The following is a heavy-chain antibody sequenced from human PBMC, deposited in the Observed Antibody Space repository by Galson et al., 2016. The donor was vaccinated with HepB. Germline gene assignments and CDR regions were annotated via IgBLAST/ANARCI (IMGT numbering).Heavy chain of an antibody. D-gene: IGHD3-3*01. Sequence: SLRLSCAASGFTVSSNYMSWVRQAPGKGLEWVSIMYSGGSPFYADPVKGRFPITRDTSRNTLYLQMHSLRAADTAVYYCTRDRGFWSGYSGASYRYGMDVWGQGTTVTVSS. CDR1: GFTVSSNY. CDR3: TRDRGFWSGYSGASYRYGMDV. CDR2: MYSGGSP. J-gene: IGHJ6*02. V-gene: IGHV3-53*01.